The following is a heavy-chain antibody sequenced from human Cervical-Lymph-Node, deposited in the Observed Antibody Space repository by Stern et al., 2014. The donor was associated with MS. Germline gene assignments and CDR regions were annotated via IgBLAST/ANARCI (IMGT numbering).Heavy chain of an antibody. D-gene: IGHD3-3*01. J-gene: IGHJ3*02. CDR1: GYTFTSYA. Sequence: QVQLVQSGAEVKEPGASVKVSCKASGYTFTSYAIHWVRQAPGQRLEWMGWINIDSGYTRYSQKFQGRVTITRDTSASTAYMDLSSLRSEDTAVYYCARDRLSLTIFGVGTGALDIWGQGTIVTVSS. CDR2: INIDSGYT. V-gene: IGHV1-3*04. CDR3: ARDRLSLTIFGVGTGALDI.